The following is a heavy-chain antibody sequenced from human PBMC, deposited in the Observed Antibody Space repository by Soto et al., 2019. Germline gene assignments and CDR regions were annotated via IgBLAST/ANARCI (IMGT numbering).Heavy chain of an antibody. Sequence: GGSLRLSCAASGFTFSSYAIHWGRQAPGKGLEWVAVISYDGSNKYYADSVKGRFTISRDNSKNTLYLQMNSLRAEDTAVYYCARGVVVPAAPRFDPWGQGTLVTVSS. CDR2: ISYDGSNK. D-gene: IGHD2-2*01. CDR3: ARGVVVPAAPRFDP. V-gene: IGHV3-30-3*01. CDR1: GFTFSSYA. J-gene: IGHJ5*02.